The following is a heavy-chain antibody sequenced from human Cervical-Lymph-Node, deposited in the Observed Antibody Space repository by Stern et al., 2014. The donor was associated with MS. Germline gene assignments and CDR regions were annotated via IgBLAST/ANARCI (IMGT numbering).Heavy chain of an antibody. D-gene: IGHD2-15*01. CDR1: GDTFSSYD. CDR2: IIPIFGTT. J-gene: IGHJ5*02. Sequence: QVQLVQSGAEVKRPGSSVKVSCKASGDTFSSYDIVWLRQAPGQGLEWMGGIIPIFGTTKYAQKFQDRVTITTDESTSTVYIELSSLRSEDTAVYYCARLDVVGWFDPWGQGTQVTVSS. V-gene: IGHV1-69*01. CDR3: ARLDVVGWFDP.